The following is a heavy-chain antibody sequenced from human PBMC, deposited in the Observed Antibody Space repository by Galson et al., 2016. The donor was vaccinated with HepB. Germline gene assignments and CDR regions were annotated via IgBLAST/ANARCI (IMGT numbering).Heavy chain of an antibody. D-gene: IGHD3-10*01. Sequence: SLRLSCAASRFTFSMYGMSWVRQAPGKGLEWVSSISGSRGNTYYADFVKGRFTISRDNSKNTVYLQMSSLRVDDTAVYYCAKVGWREYDGYWGQGTLVTVSS. CDR3: AKVGWREYDGY. V-gene: IGHV3-23*01. CDR2: ISGSRGNT. CDR1: RFTFSMYG. J-gene: IGHJ4*02.